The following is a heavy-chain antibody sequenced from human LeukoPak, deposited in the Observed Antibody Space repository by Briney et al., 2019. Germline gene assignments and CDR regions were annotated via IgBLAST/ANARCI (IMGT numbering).Heavy chain of an antibody. D-gene: IGHD6-6*01. J-gene: IGHJ2*01. CDR3: AREVDSSSGNYWYFDL. CDR1: GFTFSDYY. Sequence: PGGSLRLSCAASGFTFSDYYMSWIRQAPGKGLEWVLYISSSGSTIYYADSVKGRFTISRDNAKNSLYLQMNSLRAEDTAVYYCAREVDSSSGNYWYFDLWGRGTLVTVSS. CDR2: ISSSGSTI. V-gene: IGHV3-11*01.